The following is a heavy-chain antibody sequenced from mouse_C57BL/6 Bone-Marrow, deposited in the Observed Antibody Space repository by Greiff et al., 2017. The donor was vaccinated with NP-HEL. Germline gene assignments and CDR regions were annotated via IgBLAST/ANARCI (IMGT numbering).Heavy chain of an antibody. J-gene: IGHJ1*03. Sequence: QVQLQQSGTELVKPGASVKLSCKASGYTFTSYWMHWVKQRPGQGLEWIGNINPSNGGTNYNEKFKSKATLTVDKSSSTAYMQLSSLTSEDSAVYYCARLSRGLGDWYFDVWGTGTTVTVSS. D-gene: IGHD4-1*01. CDR3: ARLSRGLGDWYFDV. V-gene: IGHV1-53*01. CDR2: INPSNGGT. CDR1: GYTFTSYW.